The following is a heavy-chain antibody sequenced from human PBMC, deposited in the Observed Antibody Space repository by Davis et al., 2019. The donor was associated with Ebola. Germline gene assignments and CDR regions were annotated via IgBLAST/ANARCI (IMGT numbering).Heavy chain of an antibody. D-gene: IGHD2-2*01. CDR3: ARDHCSSTSCYYYYGMDV. CDR1: GYTFTSYG. J-gene: IGHJ6*02. Sequence: ASVKVSCKASGYTFTSYGISWVRQAPGQGLEWMGWISAYNGNTNYAQKLQGRVTMTRDTSTSTVYMELSSLRSEDTAVYYCARDHCSSTSCYYYYGMDVWGQGTTVTVSS. V-gene: IGHV1-18*01. CDR2: ISAYNGNT.